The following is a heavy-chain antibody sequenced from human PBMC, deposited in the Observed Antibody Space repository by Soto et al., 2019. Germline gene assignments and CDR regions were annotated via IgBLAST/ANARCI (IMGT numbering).Heavy chain of an antibody. V-gene: IGHV4-31*03. Sequence: QVQLQESGPGLVKPSQTLSLTCTVSGGSISSGGYYWSWIRQHPGKGLEWIGYSYYSGSTYYNPSLKSRVTISVDTSKNQFSLKLSSVTASDTDVYYCARGWDEQSGFDYWGQGTLVTVSS. CDR2: SYYSGST. D-gene: IGHD1-26*01. CDR3: ARGWDEQSGFDY. J-gene: IGHJ4*02. CDR1: GGSISSGGYY.